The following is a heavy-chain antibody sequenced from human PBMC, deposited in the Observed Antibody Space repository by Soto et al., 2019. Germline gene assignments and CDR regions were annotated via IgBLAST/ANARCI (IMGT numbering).Heavy chain of an antibody. D-gene: IGHD1-26*01. CDR3: ATQRSEWELSFDY. CDR2: INPNSGGT. Sequence: ASVKVSCKASGYTFTSYYMHWVRQAPGQGLEWMGWINPNSGGTNYAQNFQGWVTMTRDTSINTAYMELSRLRSDDTAVYYCATQRSEWELSFDYWGQGTLVTVSS. V-gene: IGHV1-2*04. CDR1: GYTFTSYY. J-gene: IGHJ4*02.